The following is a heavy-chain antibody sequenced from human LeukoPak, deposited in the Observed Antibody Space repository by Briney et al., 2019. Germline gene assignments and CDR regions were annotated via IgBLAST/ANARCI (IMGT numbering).Heavy chain of an antibody. D-gene: IGHD5-18*01. J-gene: IGHJ6*03. CDR1: GGSITSYY. V-gene: IGHV4-59*01. Sequence: SETLSLTCTVSGGSITSYYWSWIRQPPGKGLGWIGYIYYSGSTNYNTSLKSRVTISVDTSKNQFSLKLSSVTAAETAVYYCARGARGYSYGYDLYYYYYMDVWGKGTTVTVSS. CDR3: ARGARGYSYGYDLYYYYYMDV. CDR2: IYYSGST.